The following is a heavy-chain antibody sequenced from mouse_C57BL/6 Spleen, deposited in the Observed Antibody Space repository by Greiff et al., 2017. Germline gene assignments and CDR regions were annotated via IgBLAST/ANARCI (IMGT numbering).Heavy chain of an antibody. CDR3: AREYYGSSYVDY. V-gene: IGHV1-72*01. CDR1: GYTFTSYW. D-gene: IGHD1-1*01. J-gene: IGHJ2*01. CDR2: IDPNSGGT. Sequence: QVQLQQPGAELVKPGASVKLSCKASGYTFTSYWMHWVKQRPGRGLEWIGRIDPNSGGTKYNEKLKSKATLTVDKPSSTGYMQRSSLTSEDSAVYYGAREYYGSSYVDYWGQGTTLTVSS.